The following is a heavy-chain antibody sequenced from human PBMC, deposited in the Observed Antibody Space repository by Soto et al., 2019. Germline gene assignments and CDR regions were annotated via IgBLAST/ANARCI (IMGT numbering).Heavy chain of an antibody. CDR2: ISDNSSVI. D-gene: IGHD2-8*01. J-gene: IGHJ4*02. V-gene: IGHV3-48*02. CDR3: ARDRDAYCSKGICSGPYFDY. CDR1: GFTFSTYS. Sequence: EVQLVESGGGLVQPGGSLRLSCAASGFTFSTYSINWVRQAPGKGLEWISYISDNSSVIYYADAVKGRFTISRDNAKNSLYLQMNSLRDEDPAVYYCARDRDAYCSKGICSGPYFDYWGQGTLVTVSS.